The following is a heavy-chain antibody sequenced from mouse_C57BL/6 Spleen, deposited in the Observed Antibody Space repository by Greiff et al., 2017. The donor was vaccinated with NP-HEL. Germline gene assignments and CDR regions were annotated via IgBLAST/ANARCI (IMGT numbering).Heavy chain of an antibody. D-gene: IGHD1-1*01. V-gene: IGHV1-50*01. CDR2: IDPSDSYT. Sequence: VKLQQPGAELVKPGASVKLSCKASGYTFTSYWMQWVKQRPGQGLEWIGEIDPSDSYTKYNQKFKGKATLTVDTSSSTAYMQLSSLTSEDSAVYYCARSPMSLYYYGSSLADWYFDVWGTGTTVTVSS. J-gene: IGHJ1*03. CDR3: ARSPMSLYYYGSSLADWYFDV. CDR1: GYTFTSYW.